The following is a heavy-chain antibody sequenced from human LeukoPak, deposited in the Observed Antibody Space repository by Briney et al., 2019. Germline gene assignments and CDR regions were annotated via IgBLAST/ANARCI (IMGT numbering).Heavy chain of an antibody. Sequence: PSETLSLTCTVSGGSISSYYWSWIRQPPGKGLEWIGYIYYSGTTNYNPSLKSRDTISVDTSKNQFSLKLSSVTAADTAVYYCARDTGYSSGYSTYYYYGMDVWGQGTTVTVSS. CDR1: GGSISSYY. CDR2: IYYSGTT. J-gene: IGHJ6*02. V-gene: IGHV4-59*01. D-gene: IGHD6-19*01. CDR3: ARDTGYSSGYSTYYYYGMDV.